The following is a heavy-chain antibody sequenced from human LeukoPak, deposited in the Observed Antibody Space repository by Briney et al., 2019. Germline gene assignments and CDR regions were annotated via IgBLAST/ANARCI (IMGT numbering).Heavy chain of an antibody. CDR2: IIPIFGTA. V-gene: IGHV1-69*13. J-gene: IGHJ4*02. CDR1: GGTFSSYA. CDR3: ARMGTIFGVVTSSKSDY. D-gene: IGHD3-3*01. Sequence: ASVKVSCKASGGTFSSYAISWVRQAPGQGLEWMGGIIPIFGTANYAQKFQGRVTITADESTSTAYMELSRLRSDDTAVYYCARMGTIFGVVTSSKSDYWGQGTLVTVSS.